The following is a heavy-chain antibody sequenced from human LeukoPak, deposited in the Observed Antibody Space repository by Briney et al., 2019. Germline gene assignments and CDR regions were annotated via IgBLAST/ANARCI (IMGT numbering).Heavy chain of an antibody. CDR2: INPSSGDT. CDR1: GYTFTGYY. J-gene: IGHJ4*02. V-gene: IGHV1-2*04. Sequence: ASAKVSCKASGYTFTGYYLHWVRRAPGQGLEWMGRINPSSGDTDYTQKFRDWVTMTRDTSTSTAYMELSRLRSGDTAVYYCARDKYYYGSGTFYSSAVFDHWGQGTLVAVSS. D-gene: IGHD3-10*01. CDR3: ARDKYYYGSGTFYSSAVFDH.